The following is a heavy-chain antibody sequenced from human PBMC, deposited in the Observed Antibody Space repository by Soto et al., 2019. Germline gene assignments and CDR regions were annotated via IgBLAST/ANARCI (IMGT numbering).Heavy chain of an antibody. CDR2: IYYSGST. CDR1: GGSISRGAYY. J-gene: IGHJ3*01. V-gene: IGHV4-31*03. CDR3: ARDTTNSLYDFDL. Sequence: TXSLTCTLSGGSISRGAYYWSWVRQHPGNVLEWIGFIYYSGSTYFSPSLKSRLTISVDTSKNQFSMKLSSVTAADKAMYYCARDTTNSLYDFDLWGQGTMVTVSS. D-gene: IGHD3-22*01.